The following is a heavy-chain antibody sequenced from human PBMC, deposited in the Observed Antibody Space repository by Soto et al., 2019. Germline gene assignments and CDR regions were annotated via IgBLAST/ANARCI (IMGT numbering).Heavy chain of an antibody. Sequence: GGSLRLSCAASGFTFSSYAVSWVRQAPGKGPEWISSISGSGSTIYYADSVKGRFTISRDNSKNTLYLQMSSLRAEDTAVYDCPKVFYYYASRGSYYFDPWGQGALVPASS. V-gene: IGHV3-23*01. J-gene: IGHJ4*02. D-gene: IGHD3-22*01. CDR2: ISGSGSTI. CDR3: PKVFYYYASRGSYYFDP. CDR1: GFTFSSYA.